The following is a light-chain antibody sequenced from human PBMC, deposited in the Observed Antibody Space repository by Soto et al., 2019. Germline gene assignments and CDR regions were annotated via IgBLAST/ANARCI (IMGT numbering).Light chain of an antibody. V-gene: IGLV2-23*02. CDR2: EVF. CDR1: SSDVGTYNL. J-gene: IGLJ1*01. CDR3: GSWDSSLSAYV. Sequence: QSVLTQPASVSGSPGQSITISCTGTSSDVGTYNLVSWYQLHPGKVPKLIIYEVFKRPSGVSDRFSGSKSGNTASLTISGLQAEDEADYQCGSWDSSLSAYVFGTGTKVTVL.